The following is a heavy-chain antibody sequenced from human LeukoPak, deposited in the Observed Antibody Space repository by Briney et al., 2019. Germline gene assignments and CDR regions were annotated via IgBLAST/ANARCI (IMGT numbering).Heavy chain of an antibody. CDR3: ARVSDSSGWYGDFDY. Sequence: SETLSLTCAVYGGSFSGYYWSWIRQPPGRGLEWIGEINHSGSTNYNPSLKSRVTISADTSKNQFSLKLSSVTAADTAVYYCARVSDSSGWYGDFDYWGQGTLVTVSS. V-gene: IGHV4-34*01. J-gene: IGHJ4*02. CDR2: INHSGST. CDR1: GGSFSGYY. D-gene: IGHD6-19*01.